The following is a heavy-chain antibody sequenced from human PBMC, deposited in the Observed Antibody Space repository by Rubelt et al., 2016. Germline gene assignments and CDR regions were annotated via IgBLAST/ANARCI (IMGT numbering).Heavy chain of an antibody. CDR3: TTDAYYYYDSSGYYYGVFDI. CDR2: IKSKTDGGTT. Sequence: IKSKTDGGTTYYAAPVKGRFTISRDDSKNTLYLQMNSLKTEDTAVYYCTTDAYYYYDSSGYYYGVFDIWGQGIMVTVSS. D-gene: IGHD3-22*01. V-gene: IGHV3-15*01. J-gene: IGHJ3*02.